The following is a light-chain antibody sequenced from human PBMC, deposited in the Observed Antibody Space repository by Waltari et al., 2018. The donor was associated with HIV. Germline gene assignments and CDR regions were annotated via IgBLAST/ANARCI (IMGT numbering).Light chain of an antibody. Sequence: QAGLTPPPSLPKDLRQTATLPCTADKTNVDNPGAPCLKHRQGHPPKLLFYSNNNRPSGIPDRFSAFRSGNTASLNISGLLADDEADYFCAAWDTSLGGWVFGGGTQLTVL. V-gene: IGLV10-54*04. CDR3: AAWDTSLGGWV. CDR1: KTNVDNPG. J-gene: IGLJ3*02. CDR2: SNN.